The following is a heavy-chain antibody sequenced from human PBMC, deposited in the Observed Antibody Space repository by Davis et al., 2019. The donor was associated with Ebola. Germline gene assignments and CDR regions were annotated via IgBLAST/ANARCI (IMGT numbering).Heavy chain of an antibody. Sequence: PGGSLRLSCAASGFTVSNYYMTWVRQAPGKGLEWVSSTYNTGGTYYADSVRGRFIISRDKSKDTVYLQMNSLRVEDMAVYYCARDRRENYMDVWGKGTTVTVSS. J-gene: IGHJ6*03. CDR3: ARDRRENYMDV. CDR1: GFTVSNYY. D-gene: IGHD5-24*01. V-gene: IGHV3-53*01. CDR2: TYNTGGT.